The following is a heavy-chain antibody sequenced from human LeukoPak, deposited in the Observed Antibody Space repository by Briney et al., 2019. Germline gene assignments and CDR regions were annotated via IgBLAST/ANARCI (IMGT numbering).Heavy chain of an antibody. Sequence: SETLSLTCSVSGDSISSSDYYWSWLRQLPGKGLEWIGYMYFSGRTDFNPSLESRVTISVDTSQNQFSLNLTSVTAADTAVYFCARAPFNYGYKKVLNHYGVDVWGQGTAVTVSS. CDR2: MYFSGRT. V-gene: IGHV4-31*03. J-gene: IGHJ6*02. CDR3: ARAPFNYGYKKVLNHYGVDV. D-gene: IGHD5-24*01. CDR1: GDSISSSDYY.